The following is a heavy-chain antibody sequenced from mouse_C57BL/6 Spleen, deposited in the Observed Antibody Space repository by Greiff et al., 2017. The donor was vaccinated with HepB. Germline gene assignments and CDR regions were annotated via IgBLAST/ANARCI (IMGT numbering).Heavy chain of an antibody. Sequence: EVQGVESGPVLVKPGASVKMSCKASGYTFTDYYMNWVKQSHGKSLEWIGVINPYNGGTSYNQKFKGKATLTVDKSSSTAYMELNSLTSEDSAVYYCARGYYGSSWYFDVWGTGTTVTVSS. CDR2: INPYNGGT. D-gene: IGHD1-1*01. CDR1: GYTFTDYY. J-gene: IGHJ1*03. V-gene: IGHV1-19*01. CDR3: ARGYYGSSWYFDV.